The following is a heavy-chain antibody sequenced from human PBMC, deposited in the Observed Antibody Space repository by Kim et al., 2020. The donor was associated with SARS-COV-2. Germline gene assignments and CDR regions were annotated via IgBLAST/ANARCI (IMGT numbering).Heavy chain of an antibody. CDR3: ARDVPVGFGELSIGY. Sequence: PSLKSRVTISVDTSKNQFSLKLSSVTAADTAVYYCARDVPVGFGELSIGYWGQGTLVTVSS. V-gene: IGHV4-39*07. D-gene: IGHD3-10*01. J-gene: IGHJ4*02.